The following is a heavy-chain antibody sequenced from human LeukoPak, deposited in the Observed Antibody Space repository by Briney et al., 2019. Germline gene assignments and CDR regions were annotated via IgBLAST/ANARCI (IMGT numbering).Heavy chain of an antibody. D-gene: IGHD3-22*01. CDR1: GYTFTGYY. CDR3: ASNRIDYYDSSVEY. CDR2: INPSGGST. Sequence: ASVKVSCKASGYTFTGYYMHWVRQAPGQGLEWMGIINPSGGSTSYAQKFQGRVTMTRDMSTSTVYMELSSLRSEDTAVYYCASNRIDYYDSSVEYWGQGTLVTVSS. J-gene: IGHJ4*02. V-gene: IGHV1-46*01.